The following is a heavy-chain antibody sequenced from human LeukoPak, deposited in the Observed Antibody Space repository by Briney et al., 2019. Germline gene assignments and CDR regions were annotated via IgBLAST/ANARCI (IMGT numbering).Heavy chain of an antibody. D-gene: IGHD3-16*01. V-gene: IGHV1-46*01. CDR1: GYTFIDYY. CDR3: ARRGTEGIDY. CDR2: INPSGGST. J-gene: IGHJ4*02. Sequence: ASVKVSCKASGYTFIDYYIHWVRQAPGQGLEWMGIINPSGGSTSYAQKFQGRVTMTRDTSTSTVYMELSSLRSEDTAVYYCARRGTEGIDYWGQGTLVTVSS.